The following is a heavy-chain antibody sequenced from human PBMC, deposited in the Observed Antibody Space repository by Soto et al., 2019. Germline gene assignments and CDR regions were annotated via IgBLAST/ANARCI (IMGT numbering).Heavy chain of an antibody. J-gene: IGHJ5*02. V-gene: IGHV4-59*01. D-gene: IGHD5-18*01. Sequence: PSEPLSLTCTVSGGSISTYYWSWIRQPPGKGLEWIGYIYYSGSTHYNPSLKSRVTISLDTSKNQFSLKLSSVTAADPAVYYCARGRPPRRVPTQPLNRFDPWGQGTLVTVSS. CDR1: GGSISTYY. CDR2: IYYSGST. CDR3: ARGRPPRRVPTQPLNRFDP.